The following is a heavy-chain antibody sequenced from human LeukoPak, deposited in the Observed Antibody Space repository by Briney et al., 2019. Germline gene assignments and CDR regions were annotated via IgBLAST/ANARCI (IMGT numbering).Heavy chain of an antibody. V-gene: IGHV3-23*01. CDR3: ANLYSSGWYMFDY. CDR1: GFTFSSYA. CDR2: ISGSGGST. Sequence: GGSLRLSCAASGFTFSSYAMSWVRQAPGKGPEWVSAISGSGGSTYYADSVKGRFTISRDNSKNTLYLQMNSLRAEDTAVYYCANLYSSGWYMFDYWGQGTLVTVSS. J-gene: IGHJ4*02. D-gene: IGHD6-19*01.